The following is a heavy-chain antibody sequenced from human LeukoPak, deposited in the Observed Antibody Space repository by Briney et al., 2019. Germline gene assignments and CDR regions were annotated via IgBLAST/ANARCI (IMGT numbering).Heavy chain of an antibody. CDR2: ISNSGETI. D-gene: IGHD2-15*01. CDR1: GFTFSSYE. Sequence: GGSLRLSCAASGFTFSSYEMNWVRQAPGKGLEWLSYISNSGETIDYADSVKGRFTISRDNSKNTLYLQMNSLRAEDTAVYYCARDSRGYCSGGSCRRNYYYMDVWGKGTTVTVSS. CDR3: ARDSRGYCSGGSCRRNYYYMDV. J-gene: IGHJ6*03. V-gene: IGHV3-48*03.